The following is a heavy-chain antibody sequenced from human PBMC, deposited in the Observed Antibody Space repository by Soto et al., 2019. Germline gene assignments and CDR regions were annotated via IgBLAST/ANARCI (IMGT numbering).Heavy chain of an antibody. J-gene: IGHJ3*02. V-gene: IGHV3-33*01. CDR3: ARYLSGDDGALDT. CDR1: GFTFSSYG. Sequence: QVQLVESGGGVVQPGRSLRLSCAPSGFTFSSYGMHWARQAPGKGLEWVAVIWYDGCNKVYADSVKGRFTISRDNSKNTLYLQINSRRAEDKAVYYCARYLSGDDGALDTWGQGTMVTVSS. CDR2: IWYDGCNK. D-gene: IGHD4-17*01.